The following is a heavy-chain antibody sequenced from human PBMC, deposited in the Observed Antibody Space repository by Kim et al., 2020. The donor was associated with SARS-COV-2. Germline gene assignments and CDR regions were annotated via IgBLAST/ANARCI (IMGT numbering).Heavy chain of an antibody. V-gene: IGHV5-10-1*01. CDR2: IDPSDSYT. CDR3: ARQIMVVAAIGDLGY. Sequence: GESLKISCKGSGYSFTSYWISWVRQMPGKGLEWMGRIDPSDSYTNYSPSFQGHVTISADKSISTAYLQWSSLKASDTAMYYCARQIMVVAAIGDLGYWGQGTLVTVSS. CDR1: GYSFTSYW. D-gene: IGHD2-15*01. J-gene: IGHJ4*02.